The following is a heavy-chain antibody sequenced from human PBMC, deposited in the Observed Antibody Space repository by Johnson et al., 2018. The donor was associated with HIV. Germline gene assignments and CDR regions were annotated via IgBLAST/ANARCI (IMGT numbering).Heavy chain of an antibody. V-gene: IGHV3-11*04. CDR1: GFTFSDYY. D-gene: IGHD3-16*01. Sequence: VQLVESGGGLVKPGGSLRLSCAVSGFTFSDYYMSWIRQAPGKGLEWVSYISSSGSTIYYADSVKGRFTISSDNAKNSLYLQMNSLRAEDTAVYYCASFSRPRAYDYALGSDAFDMWGQGTMVTVSS. J-gene: IGHJ3*02. CDR2: ISSSGSTI. CDR3: ASFSRPRAYDYALGSDAFDM.